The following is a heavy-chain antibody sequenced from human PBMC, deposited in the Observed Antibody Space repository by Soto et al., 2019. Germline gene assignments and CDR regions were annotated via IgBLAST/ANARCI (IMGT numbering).Heavy chain of an antibody. D-gene: IGHD6-13*01. V-gene: IGHV3-23*01. CDR1: GFTFSSSA. CDR3: AKAGGAAGTVDYFDY. CDR2: ISGSAGST. Sequence: GGSLRLSCAASGFTFSSSAMSWVRQSPGKGLEWVSVISGSAGSTYYADSVKGRFTITRDNSKNTLYLQMNSLRAEDTAVYYCAKAGGAAGTVDYFDYWGQGTLVTSPQ. J-gene: IGHJ4*02.